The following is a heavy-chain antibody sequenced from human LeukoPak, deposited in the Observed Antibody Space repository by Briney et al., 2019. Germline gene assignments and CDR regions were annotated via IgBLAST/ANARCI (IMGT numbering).Heavy chain of an antibody. CDR1: GGSISSSSYY. V-gene: IGHV4-39*07. D-gene: IGHD1-26*01. CDR3: ARDLSGSYCSYNFDY. Sequence: SETLSLTCSVSGGSISSSSYYWGWIRQPPGKGLEWIGSIYYSGSTYYNPSLKSRVTISVDTSKNQFSLKLSSVTAADTAVYYCARDLSGSYCSYNFDYWGQGTLVTVSS. CDR2: IYYSGST. J-gene: IGHJ4*02.